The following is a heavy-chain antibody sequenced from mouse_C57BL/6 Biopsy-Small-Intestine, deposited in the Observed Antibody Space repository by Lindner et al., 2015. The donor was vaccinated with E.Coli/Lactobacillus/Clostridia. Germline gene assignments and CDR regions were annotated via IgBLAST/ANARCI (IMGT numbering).Heavy chain of an antibody. V-gene: IGHV1-9*01. CDR1: GYTFTGYW. J-gene: IGHJ2*01. D-gene: IGHD2-4*01. CDR2: ILPGSTGT. Sequence: VQLQESGAEVMKPGASVKLSCKATGYTFTGYWIEWVKQRPGHGLEWIGEILPGSTGTKYNERFKGKATFTADTSSNTAYMQLSSLTTEDSAIYYCAREGDYDYDVFDYWGQGTALTVSS. CDR3: AREGDYDYDVFDY.